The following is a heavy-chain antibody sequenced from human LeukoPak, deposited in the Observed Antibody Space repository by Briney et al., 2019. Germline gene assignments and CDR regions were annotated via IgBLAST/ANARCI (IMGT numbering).Heavy chain of an antibody. V-gene: IGHV1-69*05. CDR3: ARMEGYAYSDY. CDR1: RGTFSTYA. J-gene: IGHJ4*02. D-gene: IGHD3-16*01. Sequence: SVKVSCKASRGTFSTYAINWVRQAPGQGLEWMGGFIPFYGATNYAQKFQDRVSITTDDSKSTAFLEVSSLRSEDTAVYYCARMEGYAYSDYWGQGTLVTVSS. CDR2: FIPFYGAT.